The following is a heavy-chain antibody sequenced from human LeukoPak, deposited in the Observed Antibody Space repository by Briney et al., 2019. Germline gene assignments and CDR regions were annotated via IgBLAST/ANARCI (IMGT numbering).Heavy chain of an antibody. V-gene: IGHV3-30-3*02. CDR3: AKFGLAGSGRYHDAFDI. CDR2: ISYDGSNK. D-gene: IGHD3-10*01. Sequence: QPGRSLRLSCAASGFTFSSYAMHWVRQAPGKGLEWVAVISYDGSNKYYADSVKGRFTISRDNSKNTLYLQMNSLRAEDTAVYYCAKFGLAGSGRYHDAFDIWGQGTMVTVSS. J-gene: IGHJ3*02. CDR1: GFTFSSYA.